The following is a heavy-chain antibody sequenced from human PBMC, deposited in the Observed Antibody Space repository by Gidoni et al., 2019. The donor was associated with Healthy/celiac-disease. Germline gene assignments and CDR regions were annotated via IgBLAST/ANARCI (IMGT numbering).Heavy chain of an antibody. D-gene: IGHD2-2*02. CDR3: ARFYCSSTSCYNGNGAFDI. CDR1: GFTFSSYA. Sequence: QVQLVESGGGVVQPGRSLRLSCAASGFTFSSYAMHWVRQAPGKGLEWVAVISYDGSNKYYADSVKGRFTISRDNSKNTLYLQMNSLRAEDTAVYYCARFYCSSTSCYNGNGAFDIWGQGTMVTVSS. CDR2: ISYDGSNK. V-gene: IGHV3-30*01. J-gene: IGHJ3*02.